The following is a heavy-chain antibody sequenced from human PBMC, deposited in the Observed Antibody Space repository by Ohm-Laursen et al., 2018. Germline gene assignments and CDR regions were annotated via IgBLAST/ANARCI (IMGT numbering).Heavy chain of an antibody. CDR2: ISGGGST. D-gene: IGHD1-26*01. J-gene: IGHJ3*02. Sequence: SLRLSCSASGFTVSNNYMSWVRQAPGKGLEWVSVISGGGSTYYADSVKGRFTISRDNSKNTLYLQMNSLTTEDTAVFYCARGGDFLGNTRSAFEIWGQGTMVTVSS. CDR3: ARGGDFLGNTRSAFEI. V-gene: IGHV3-53*01. CDR1: GFTVSNNY.